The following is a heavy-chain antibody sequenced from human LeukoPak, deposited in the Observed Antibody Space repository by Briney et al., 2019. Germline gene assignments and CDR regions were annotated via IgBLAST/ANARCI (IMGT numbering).Heavy chain of an antibody. CDR1: GGTFSSYA. CDR2: INPNSGGT. D-gene: IGHD3-22*01. J-gene: IGHJ4*02. Sequence: GASVKVSCKASGGTFSSYAISWVRQAPGQGLEWMGRINPNSGGTNYAQKFQGRVTMTRDTSISTAYMELSRLRSDDTAVYYCARVLYYYDSSGPFDYWGQGTLVTVSS. CDR3: ARVLYYYDSSGPFDY. V-gene: IGHV1-2*06.